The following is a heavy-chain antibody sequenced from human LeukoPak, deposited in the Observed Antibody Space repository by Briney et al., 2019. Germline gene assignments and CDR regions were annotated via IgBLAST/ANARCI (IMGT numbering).Heavy chain of an antibody. V-gene: IGHV3-23*01. CDR3: AKDINDILTGYYYY. Sequence: GGSLRLSCAASGFTFSSYAMSWVRQAPGKGLEWVSAISGSGGSPYYADSVKGRFTISRDKSKNTLYLQINSLRAEDTAVYYCAKDINDILTGYYYYWGQGTLVTVSS. CDR2: ISGSGGSP. CDR1: GFTFSSYA. D-gene: IGHD3-9*01. J-gene: IGHJ4*02.